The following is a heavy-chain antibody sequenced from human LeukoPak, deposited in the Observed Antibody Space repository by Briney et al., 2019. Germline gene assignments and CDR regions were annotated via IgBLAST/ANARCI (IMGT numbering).Heavy chain of an antibody. CDR2: ISGSGGST. Sequence: GGSLRLSCAASGFTFSSYGMSWVRQAPGKGLEWVSAISGSGGSTYYADSVKGRFTISRDNSKNTLYLQMNSLRAEDTAVYYCAKDPKYYDFWSGYYINDAFDIWGQGTMVTVSS. D-gene: IGHD3-3*01. V-gene: IGHV3-23*01. J-gene: IGHJ3*02. CDR1: GFTFSSYG. CDR3: AKDPKYYDFWSGYYINDAFDI.